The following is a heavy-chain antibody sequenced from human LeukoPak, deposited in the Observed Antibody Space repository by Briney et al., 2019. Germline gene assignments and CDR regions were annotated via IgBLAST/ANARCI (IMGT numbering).Heavy chain of an antibody. CDR1: GGTFSSYA. V-gene: IGHV1-69*05. CDR2: IIPIFGTA. D-gene: IGHD6-25*01. CDR3: ARVGHSSGGPFDY. J-gene: IGHJ4*02. Sequence: SVKVSCKASGGTFSSYAISWVRQAPGQGLEWMGGIIPIFGTANYAQKFQGRVTITTDESTSTAYMELSSLRSEDTAVYYCARVGHSSGGPFDYWGQGTLVTVSS.